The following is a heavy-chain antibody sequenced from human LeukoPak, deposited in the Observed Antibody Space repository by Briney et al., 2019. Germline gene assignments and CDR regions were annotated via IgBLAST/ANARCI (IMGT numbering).Heavy chain of an antibody. D-gene: IGHD3-22*01. V-gene: IGHV1-46*01. CDR2: INPSGGST. J-gene: IGHJ3*02. CDR1: GYTCTSYY. CDR3: ARVKPNYYDSSAYGTFDI. Sequence: GASVKVSCKASGYTCTSYYMHWVRQAPGQRLEWMGIINPSGGSTSYAQKFQCRVTMTRDTSTSTVYMELSSLRSEDTAVYYCARVKPNYYDSSAYGTFDIWGQGTMVTVSS.